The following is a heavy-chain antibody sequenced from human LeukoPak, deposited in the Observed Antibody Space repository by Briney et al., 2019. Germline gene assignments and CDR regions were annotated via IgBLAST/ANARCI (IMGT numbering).Heavy chain of an antibody. D-gene: IGHD1-7*01. V-gene: IGHV3-30-3*01. CDR2: ISYDGSNK. J-gene: IGHJ3*02. CDR3: ARGTWSGRGNYGGTFDI. Sequence: RRSLRLSCAVSGFIFSNFAMHWVRQAPGKGLEWVVVISYDGSNKYYADSVKGRFTISRDNSKNTLYLQMNSLRAEDTAVYYCARGTWSGRGNYGGTFDIWGQGTMVTVSS. CDR1: GFIFSNFA.